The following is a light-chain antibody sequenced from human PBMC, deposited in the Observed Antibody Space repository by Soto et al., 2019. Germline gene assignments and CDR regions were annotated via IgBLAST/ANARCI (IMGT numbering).Light chain of an antibody. CDR1: QAMSPY. V-gene: IGKV1-9*01. CDR2: STS. J-gene: IGKJ4*01. Sequence: DIQMTQSPSFLSAFVGDTVTITCRASQAMSPYLAWFQQKPGKVPKLLIRSTSTLQSGVPSRFSGGGSGTEFTLTISTLQPDDAAIYYCQKYNGDPLAFGGGTNVEIK. CDR3: QKYNGDPLA.